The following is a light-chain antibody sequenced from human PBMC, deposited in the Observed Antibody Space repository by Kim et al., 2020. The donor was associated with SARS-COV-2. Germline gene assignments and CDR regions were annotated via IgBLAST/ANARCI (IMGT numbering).Light chain of an antibody. CDR2: VES. CDR3: QWRRSWPPKLS. J-gene: IGKJ4*01. Sequence: LCESATRTRCASDSVSSCFAWYRQQPSQGPALSLFVESNRATGIPARFSGSGCGTDLALTISSIDPEHFAVYYCQWRRSWPPKLSFGGGTKVDIK. V-gene: IGKV3-11*01. CDR1: DSVSSC.